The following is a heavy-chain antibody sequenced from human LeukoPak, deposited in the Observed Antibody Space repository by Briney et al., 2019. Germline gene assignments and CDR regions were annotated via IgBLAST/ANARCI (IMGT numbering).Heavy chain of an antibody. Sequence: SETLSLTCTVSGGSISSYYWSWIRQPAGKGLEWIGRIYTSGSTNYNPSLKSRVTMSVDTSKSQFSLKLSSATAADTAVYYCARDRCSSTSCYEVLWGQGTLVTVSS. J-gene: IGHJ4*02. CDR3: ARDRCSSTSCYEVL. D-gene: IGHD2-2*01. CDR2: IYTSGST. CDR1: GGSISSYY. V-gene: IGHV4-4*07.